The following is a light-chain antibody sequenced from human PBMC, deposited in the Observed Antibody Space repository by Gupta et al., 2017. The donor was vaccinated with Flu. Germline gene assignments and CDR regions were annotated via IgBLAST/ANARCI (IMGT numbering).Light chain of an antibody. Sequence: QPVVTQEPSLTVSPGGTVTLTCASSTGAVTSGYYPNWFQQKPGQAPRALIYNTDNKHSWTPARFSGSLLGGKAALTLSGVQPEDEAEYYCLLYYGGAYVFGTGTKVTVL. CDR2: NTD. V-gene: IGLV7-43*01. CDR1: TGAVTSGYY. J-gene: IGLJ1*01. CDR3: LLYYGGAYV.